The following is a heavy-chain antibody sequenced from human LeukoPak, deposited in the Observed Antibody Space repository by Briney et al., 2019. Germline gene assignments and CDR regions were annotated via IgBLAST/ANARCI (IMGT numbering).Heavy chain of an antibody. Sequence: GGSLRLSCAASGFTFDDYAMRWVRQAPGKGLEWISLIIGDGGSTYYADSVKGRFTISRDNSKNSLYLQMNSLRTEDTALYYCAKDIAQPSDPWGQGALVTVSS. J-gene: IGHJ5*02. CDR2: IIGDGGST. CDR1: GFTFDDYA. CDR3: AKDIAQPSDP. V-gene: IGHV3-43*02. D-gene: IGHD1-14*01.